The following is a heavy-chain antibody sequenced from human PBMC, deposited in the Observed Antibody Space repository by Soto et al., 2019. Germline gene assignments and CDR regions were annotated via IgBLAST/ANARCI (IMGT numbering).Heavy chain of an antibody. CDR2: ITGSGGVM. J-gene: IGHJ4*02. D-gene: IGHD2-21*01. V-gene: IGHV3-48*03. CDR1: GFDFSGSE. CDR3: EKVAPFILGSPF. Sequence: GGSLRLSCTASGFDFSGSEMNWFRQAPGKGLEWVAYITGSGGVMFHADSVKGRFSISRDNAKNSLFLEMSDLTADDTGVYYCEKVAPFILGSPFWGKGTLVIVST.